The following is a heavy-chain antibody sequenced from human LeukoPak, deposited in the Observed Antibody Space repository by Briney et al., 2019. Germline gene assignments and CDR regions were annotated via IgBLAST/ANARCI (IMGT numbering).Heavy chain of an antibody. CDR1: GFTFSVFW. D-gene: IGHD2-15*01. J-gene: IGHJ4*02. Sequence: PGGSLRLSCAASGFTFSVFWMSWVRQAPGKGLEWVANIKQDGSEKYYVDSVKGRFTISRDNDNNSMYLQINSLRAEDTAVYYCARYHGGYFAYWGRGTLVTVSS. V-gene: IGHV3-7*01. CDR2: IKQDGSEK. CDR3: ARYHGGYFAY.